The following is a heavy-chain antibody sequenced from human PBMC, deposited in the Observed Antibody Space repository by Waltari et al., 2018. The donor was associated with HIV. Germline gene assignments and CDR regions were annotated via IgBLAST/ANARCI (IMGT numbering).Heavy chain of an antibody. D-gene: IGHD2-15*01. J-gene: IGHJ4*02. Sequence: QITLKESGPTLVKPTQTLTLTCTLSGLSLCATGVGVGWIRQPPGKALEWLALIYWSDDKRYSPSRETRVTITKGPSKNQVVLTMTQMEPVDTAQYYCGNLRLRRGLTGSFDFRGQGTLVTVSS. V-gene: IGHV2-5*01. CDR1: GLSLCATGVG. CDR2: IYWSDDK. CDR3: GNLRLRRGLTGSFDF.